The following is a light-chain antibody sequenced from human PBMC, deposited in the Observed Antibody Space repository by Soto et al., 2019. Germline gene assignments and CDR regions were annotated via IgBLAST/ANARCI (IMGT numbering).Light chain of an antibody. CDR2: EVS. Sequence: QSVLTQPPSASGSPGQSVTISCTGTSSDVGGYNYVSWYQQHPGKAPKLMIYEVSKRPSGVPDRFSGSKSGNTASLTVSVLQAEDEADYYCSSYAGSNIVVFGGGTKLTVL. CDR3: SSYAGSNIVV. CDR1: SSDVGGYNY. J-gene: IGLJ2*01. V-gene: IGLV2-8*01.